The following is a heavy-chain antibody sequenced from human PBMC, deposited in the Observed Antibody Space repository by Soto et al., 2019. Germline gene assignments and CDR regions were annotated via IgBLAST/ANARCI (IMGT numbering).Heavy chain of an antibody. V-gene: IGHV3-74*01. CDR1: GFTFSSYW. J-gene: IGHJ5*02. CDR2: ISSDGGTT. D-gene: IGHD6-13*01. Sequence: WGSLRLSCAASGFTFSSYWMHWFRQAPGKGLVWVSRISSDGGTTTYADSVKARFTISRDNAKNTLYLQMDGLRVDDTAVYFCARGFGQQAMGRFDPWGQGTLVTVSS. CDR3: ARGFGQQAMGRFDP.